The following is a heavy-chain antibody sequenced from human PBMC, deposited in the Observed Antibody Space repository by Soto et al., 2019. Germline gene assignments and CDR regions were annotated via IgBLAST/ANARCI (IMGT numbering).Heavy chain of an antibody. Sequence: PGGSLRLSCAASGLTFSTYSMNWVSQAPGKGLEWVSSISSSSSYIYYADSVRGRFTISRDNAKNSLYLQMNSLRAEDTAVYYCARDTATAKNCAYWGQGTLVTVSS. J-gene: IGHJ4*02. CDR1: GLTFSTYS. CDR3: ARDTATAKNCAY. V-gene: IGHV3-21*01. D-gene: IGHD2-21*02. CDR2: ISSSSSYI.